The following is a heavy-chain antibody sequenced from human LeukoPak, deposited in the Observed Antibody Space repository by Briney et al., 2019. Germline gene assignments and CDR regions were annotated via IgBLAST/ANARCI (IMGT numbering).Heavy chain of an antibody. J-gene: IGHJ4*02. CDR3: AKYSSGDY. CDR2: ISGSGGST. V-gene: IGHV3-23*01. Sequence: GASVKVSCKASGGTFSSYAISWVRQAPGKGLEWVSAISGSGGSTYYADSVKGRFTISRDNSKNTLYLQMNSLRAEDTAVYYCAKYSSGDYWGQGTLVTVSS. D-gene: IGHD6-19*01. CDR1: GGTFSSYA.